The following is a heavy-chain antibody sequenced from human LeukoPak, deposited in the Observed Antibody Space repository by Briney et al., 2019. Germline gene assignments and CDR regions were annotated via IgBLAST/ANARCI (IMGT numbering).Heavy chain of an antibody. CDR1: GGTFSSYA. CDR2: IIPIFGTA. Sequence: SVKVSCKASGGTFSSYAISWVRQAPGQGLEWMGGIIPIFGTANYAQKFQGRVTITADKSTSTAYMELSSLRSEDTAVYYCARDQGVILTGYYMSWFDPWGQGTLVTVSS. CDR3: ARDQGVILTGYYMSWFDP. V-gene: IGHV1-69*06. J-gene: IGHJ5*02. D-gene: IGHD3-9*01.